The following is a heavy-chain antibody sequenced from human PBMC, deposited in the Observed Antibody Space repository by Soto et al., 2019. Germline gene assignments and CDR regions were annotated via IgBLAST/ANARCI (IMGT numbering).Heavy chain of an antibody. Sequence: SETLSLTCTVSCGSISVSDVFWGWVRQPPGKGLEWIGNIDYSGTAYFNPSLGTRVTFPVDTSKNQFSLTLYSVTAADTAVYYCARTTGRHLDFWGQGILVTVSS. CDR1: CGSISVSDVF. J-gene: IGHJ4*02. CDR3: ARTTGRHLDF. V-gene: IGHV4-39*01. CDR2: IDYSGTA. D-gene: IGHD4-4*01.